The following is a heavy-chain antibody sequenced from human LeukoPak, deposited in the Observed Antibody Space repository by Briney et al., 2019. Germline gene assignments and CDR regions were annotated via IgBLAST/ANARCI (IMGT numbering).Heavy chain of an antibody. J-gene: IGHJ4*02. CDR2: IYYSGST. CDR1: GGSISSSSYY. D-gene: IGHD4-23*01. V-gene: IGHV4-39*07. Sequence: PSETLSLTCTVSGGSISSSSYYWGWIRQPPGKGLEWIGSIYYSGSTYYNPSLKSRVTISVDTSKNQFSLKLSSVTAADTAVYYCARDPYGGNGDYFDYWGQGTLVTVSS. CDR3: ARDPYGGNGDYFDY.